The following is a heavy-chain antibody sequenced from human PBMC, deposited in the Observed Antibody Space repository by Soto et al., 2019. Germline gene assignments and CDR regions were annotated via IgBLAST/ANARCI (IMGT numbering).Heavy chain of an antibody. CDR2: ISYDGSNK. CDR3: ARTYSSSWYSFWFDP. J-gene: IGHJ5*02. V-gene: IGHV3-30*03. Sequence: GGSLRLSXAASGFTFSSYGMHWVRQAPGKGLEWVAVISYDGSNKYYADSVKGRFTISRDNSKNTLYLQMNSLRAEDTAVYYCARTYSSSWYSFWFDPWGQGALVTVSS. CDR1: GFTFSSYG. D-gene: IGHD6-13*01.